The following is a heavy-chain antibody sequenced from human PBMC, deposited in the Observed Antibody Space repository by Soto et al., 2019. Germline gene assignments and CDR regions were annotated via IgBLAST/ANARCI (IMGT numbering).Heavy chain of an antibody. CDR1: GYSFATSG. V-gene: IGHV1-18*01. D-gene: IGHD3-22*01. J-gene: IGHJ4*02. CDR3: ARAGQYYDSSGYVN. Sequence: QVKLVQSGTEVKKPGASLKVSCKASGYSFATSGISWVRQAPGQGLEWMGWISVYNGNTNYDQKLHDRVTMTTDTSTTTAYLELRSLRSDDTAVYYCARAGQYYDSSGYVNWGQGTLVTGSS. CDR2: ISVYNGNT.